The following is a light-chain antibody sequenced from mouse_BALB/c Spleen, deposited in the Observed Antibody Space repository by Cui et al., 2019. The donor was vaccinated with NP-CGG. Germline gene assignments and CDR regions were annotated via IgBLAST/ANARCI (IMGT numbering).Light chain of an antibody. CDR1: TGAVTTSNY. V-gene: IGLV1*01. Sequence: QAVVTQESALTTSPGETVTLTCRSSTGAVTTSNYANWVQEKPDHLFTGLIGGTNNRPPGVPARFSGSLIGDKAALTITGAQTDDEAIYFCALWYSNHWVFGGGTTLTVL. CDR2: GTN. J-gene: IGLJ1*01. CDR3: ALWYSNHWV.